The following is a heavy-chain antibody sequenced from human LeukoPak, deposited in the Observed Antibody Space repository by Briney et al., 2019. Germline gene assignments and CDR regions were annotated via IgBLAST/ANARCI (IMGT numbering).Heavy chain of an antibody. CDR2: IRYDGSNK. V-gene: IGHV3-30*02. Sequence: PGGSLRLSCAASGFTFSSYGMHWVRQAPGKGLEWVAFIRYDGSNKYYADSVKGRFTISRDNSKNTLYLQMNSLRAEDTAVYYCAKEQVAAYEILTGPPDYWGQGTLVTVSS. D-gene: IGHD3-9*01. J-gene: IGHJ4*02. CDR1: GFTFSSYG. CDR3: AKEQVAAYEILTGPPDY.